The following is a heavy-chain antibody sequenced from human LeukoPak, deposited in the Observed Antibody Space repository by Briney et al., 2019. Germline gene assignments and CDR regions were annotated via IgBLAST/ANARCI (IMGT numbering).Heavy chain of an antibody. CDR2: IIPIFGTA. CDR1: GGTFSSYA. J-gene: IGHJ4*02. Sequence: SVKVSCKASGGTFSSYAISWVRQAPGQGLEWMGGIIPIFGTANYAQKFQGRVTITADESTSTAYMELSSLRAEDTAVYYGAKTYYDFWSDQPPKFDYWGQGTLVTVSS. CDR3: AKTYYDFWSDQPPKFDY. D-gene: IGHD3-3*01. V-gene: IGHV1-69*13.